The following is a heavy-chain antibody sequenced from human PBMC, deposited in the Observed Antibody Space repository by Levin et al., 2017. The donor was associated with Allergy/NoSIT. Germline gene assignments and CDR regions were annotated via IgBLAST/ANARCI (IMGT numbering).Heavy chain of an antibody. D-gene: IGHD5-18*01. Sequence: GGSLRLSCAASGFTFSNAWMNWVRQAPGKGLEWVGRIKSKTDGGTTDYAAPVKGRFTISRDDSKNTLYLQMNSLKTEDTAVYYCTTHTAMDPNYYYYGMDVWGQGTTVTVSS. CDR3: TTHTAMDPNYYYYGMDV. V-gene: IGHV3-15*07. CDR2: IKSKTDGGTT. J-gene: IGHJ6*02. CDR1: GFTFSNAW.